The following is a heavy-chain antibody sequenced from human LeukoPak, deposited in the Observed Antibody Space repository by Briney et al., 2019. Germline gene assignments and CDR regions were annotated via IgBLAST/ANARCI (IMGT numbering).Heavy chain of an antibody. CDR1: GYTFTGYY. D-gene: IGHD3-22*01. CDR3: ARGLSRPTYYYDSSGSPGFDY. CDR2: INPNSGGT. Sequence: GASVKVSCKASGYTFTGYYMHWVRQAPGQGLEWMGWINPNSGGTNYAQKFQGRVTMTRDTSINTAYMELSRLRSDDTAVYYCARGLSRPTYYYDSSGSPGFDYWGQGTLVTVSS. V-gene: IGHV1-2*02. J-gene: IGHJ4*02.